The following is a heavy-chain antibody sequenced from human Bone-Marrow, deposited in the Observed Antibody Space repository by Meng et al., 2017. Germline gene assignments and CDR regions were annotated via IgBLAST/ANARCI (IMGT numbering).Heavy chain of an antibody. CDR2: IYYSGNT. CDR3: ARGSTNWFDP. Sequence: HVKIRVGGGGLVVPSETLSLTFVVSGGSFSDYYWSWIRQHSGKGLEWIGYIYYSGNTYYNPSLKSLVNISVDTSKNQFSLKVSSVTAADTAVYYCARGSTNWFDPWGQGILVTVSS. V-gene: IGHV4-31*01. CDR1: GGSFSDYY. J-gene: IGHJ5*02.